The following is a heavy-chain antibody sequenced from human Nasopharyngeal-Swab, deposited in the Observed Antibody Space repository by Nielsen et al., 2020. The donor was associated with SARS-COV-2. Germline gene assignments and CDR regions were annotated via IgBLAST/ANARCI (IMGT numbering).Heavy chain of an antibody. V-gene: IGHV3-23*01. Sequence: GGSLRLSCAASGFTFSTYAMYWVRQPPAKGLEWVSIISGSGGSTYYADSVKGRFTISRDNSKNTLYLQMNGLRAEDTAVYYCAKRDDYYESSGLGDWGQGTLVTVSS. CDR1: GFTFSTYA. J-gene: IGHJ4*02. CDR2: ISGSGGST. CDR3: AKRDDYYESSGLGD. D-gene: IGHD3-22*01.